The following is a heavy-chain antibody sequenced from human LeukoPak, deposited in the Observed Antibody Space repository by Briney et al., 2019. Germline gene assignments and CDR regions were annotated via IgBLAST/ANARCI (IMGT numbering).Heavy chain of an antibody. CDR1: GGSFSGYY. CDR2: IYYSGST. V-gene: IGHV4-59*01. Sequence: SETLSLTCAVYGGSFSGYYWSWIRQPPGKGLEWIGYIYYSGSTNYNPSLKSRVTISVDTSKNQFSLKLSSVTAADTAVYYCAGADYGTGLDYWGQGTLVTVSS. CDR3: AGADYGTGLDY. J-gene: IGHJ4*02. D-gene: IGHD4-17*01.